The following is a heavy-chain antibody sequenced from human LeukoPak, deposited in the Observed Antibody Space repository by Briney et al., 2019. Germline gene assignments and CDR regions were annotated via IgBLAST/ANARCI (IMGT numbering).Heavy chain of an antibody. CDR3: ARGQLVHGGNRRGYYYYMDV. V-gene: IGHV4-61*02. D-gene: IGHD6-13*01. CDR2: IYTSGST. Sequence: SETLSLTCTVSGGSISSSSYYWSWIRQPAGKGLEWIGRIYTSGSTNYNPSLKSRVTMSVDTSKNQFSLKLSSVTAADTAVYYCARGQLVHGGNRRGYYYYMDVWGKGTTVTVSS. J-gene: IGHJ6*03. CDR1: GGSISSSSYY.